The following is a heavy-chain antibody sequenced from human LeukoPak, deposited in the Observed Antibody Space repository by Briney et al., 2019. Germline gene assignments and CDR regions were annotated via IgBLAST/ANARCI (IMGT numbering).Heavy chain of an antibody. V-gene: IGHV3-30*04. CDR2: ISYDGSNK. J-gene: IGHJ4*02. D-gene: IGHD6-19*01. Sequence: GGSLRLSCAASGFTFSSYAMHWVRQAPGKGLEWGAVISYDGSNKYYADSVKGRFTISRDNSKNTLYLQMNSLRAEDTAVYYCARDLYSSGWPFDYWGQGTLVTVSS. CDR3: ARDLYSSGWPFDY. CDR1: GFTFSSYA.